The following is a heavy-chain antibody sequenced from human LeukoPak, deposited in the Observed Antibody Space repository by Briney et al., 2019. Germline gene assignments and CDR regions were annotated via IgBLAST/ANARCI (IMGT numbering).Heavy chain of an antibody. J-gene: IGHJ4*02. V-gene: IGHV3-53*01. CDR2: IYSGGST. D-gene: IGHD3-22*01. CDR1: GFTFSSYA. CDR3: ARDSPDSSGYHDY. Sequence: GGSLRLSCAASGFTFSSYAMSWVRKAPGKGLEWVSVIYSGGSTYYADSVKGRFTISRDNSKNTLYLQMNSLRAEDTAVYYCARDSPDSSGYHDYWGQGTLVTVSS.